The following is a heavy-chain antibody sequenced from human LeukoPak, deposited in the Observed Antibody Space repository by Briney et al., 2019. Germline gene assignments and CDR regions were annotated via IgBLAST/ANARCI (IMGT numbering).Heavy chain of an antibody. J-gene: IGHJ6*04. D-gene: IGHD3-10*02. CDR2: IYYSGST. V-gene: IGHV4-39*01. Sequence: SENLSLTCTVSGGSISSSSYYWGWIRQPPGKGLEWIGSIYYSGSTYYNPSLKSRVTISVDTSKNQFSLKLSSVTAADTAVYYCAELGITMIGGVWGKGTTVTISS. CDR3: AELGITMIGGV. CDR1: GGSISSSSYY.